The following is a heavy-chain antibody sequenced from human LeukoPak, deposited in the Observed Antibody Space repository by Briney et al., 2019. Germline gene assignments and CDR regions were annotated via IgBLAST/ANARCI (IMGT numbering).Heavy chain of an antibody. J-gene: IGHJ4*02. CDR1: GFTFSAYS. CDR2: ITSSSDSI. D-gene: IGHD1-14*01. V-gene: IGHV3-48*04. CDR3: ATQQGGNPAY. Sequence: GGSLRLSCATSGFTFSAYSMIWVRQTPGKGLECLSYITSSSDSIHYADSVRGRFTISRDNAKNMLYLQVNSLRAEDTAVYYYATQQGGNPAYWGQGTLVTVSS.